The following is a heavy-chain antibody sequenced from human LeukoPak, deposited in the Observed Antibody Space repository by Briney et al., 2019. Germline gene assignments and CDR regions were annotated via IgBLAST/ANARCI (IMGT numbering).Heavy chain of an antibody. CDR2: ISHDGTT. CDR3: TRENRPFCPFAY. V-gene: IGHV4-4*02. CDR1: GGPIDITNY. D-gene: IGHD2/OR15-2a*01. Sequence: SETLSPTCGVSGGPIDITNYWSWVRQAPGKGLEWIGEISHDGTTNYNPSLRSRVAMSLDRANNQFSLTLTSVTAADTAVYYCTRENRPFCPFAYWDQGVLVTVSS. J-gene: IGHJ4*02.